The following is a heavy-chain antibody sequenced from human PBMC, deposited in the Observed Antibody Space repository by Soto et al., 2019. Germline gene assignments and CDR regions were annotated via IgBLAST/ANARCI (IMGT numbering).Heavy chain of an antibody. CDR1: GFSLSTSGVG. Sequence: QITLKESGPTLVKPTQTLTLTCTFSGFSLSTSGVGVGWXXQPPGKALEWLALIYWDDNKRYSPSLKSRLTXXXXXXXXXXXXXXXXXXXXXXXXXXXXXXXXXXXXXFDPWGQGTLVTVSS. CDR3: XXXXXXXXXXFDP. V-gene: IGHV2-5*02. CDR2: IYWDDNK. J-gene: IGHJ5*02.